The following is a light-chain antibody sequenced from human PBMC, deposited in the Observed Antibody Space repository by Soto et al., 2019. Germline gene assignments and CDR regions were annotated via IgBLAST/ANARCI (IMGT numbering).Light chain of an antibody. V-gene: IGKV1-39*01. CDR2: AAS. Sequence: IQVTQSPSSLSASMGDRVTITCRTSQGIRSALGWYQQKPGKVPKLLIYAASTLQSGVPSRFSGSGSGTDFTLTISSLQPEDFATYYCQQSYSPPPVTFGQGTRLEIK. CDR3: QQSYSPPPVT. J-gene: IGKJ5*01. CDR1: QGIRSA.